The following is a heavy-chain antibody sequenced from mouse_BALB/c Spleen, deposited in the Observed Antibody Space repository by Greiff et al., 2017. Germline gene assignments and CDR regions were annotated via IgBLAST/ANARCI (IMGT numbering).Heavy chain of an antibody. J-gene: IGHJ4*01. CDR1: GFSLTSYG. Sequence: VKLVESGPGLVAPSQSLSITCTVSGFSLTSYGVHWVRQPPGKGLEWLGVIWAGGSTNYNSALMSRLSISKDNSKSQVFLKMNSLQTDDTAMYYCARETDGNYVDYWGQGTSVTVSS. D-gene: IGHD2-1*01. CDR2: IWAGGST. CDR3: ARETDGNYVDY. V-gene: IGHV2-9*02.